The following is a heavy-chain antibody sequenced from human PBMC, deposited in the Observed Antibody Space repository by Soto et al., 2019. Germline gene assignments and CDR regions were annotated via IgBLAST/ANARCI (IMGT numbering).Heavy chain of an antibody. J-gene: IGHJ4*02. CDR2: ISSSSSYI. CDR3: AIIHNYGRVGLFDY. D-gene: IGHD4-17*01. V-gene: IGHV3-21*01. CDR1: GFTFSSYS. Sequence: EVQLVESGGGLVKPGGSLRLSCAASGFTFSSYSMNWVRQAPGKGLEWVSSISSSSSYIYYADSVKGRFTISRDNAKNSLYLQMNSLRAEDTAVYYCAIIHNYGRVGLFDYSGQGTLVTVSS.